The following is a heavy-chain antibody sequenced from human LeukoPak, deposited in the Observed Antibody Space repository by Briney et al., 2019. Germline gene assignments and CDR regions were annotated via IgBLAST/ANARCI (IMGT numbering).Heavy chain of an antibody. Sequence: TSETLSLTCAVYGGSFSGYYWSWIRQPPGKGLEWIGEINHSGSTNYNPSLKSRVTISVDTSKNQLSLKLSSVAAADTAVYYCARGRKYIVVVPAAIFNYWGRGTLVTVSS. J-gene: IGHJ4*02. V-gene: IGHV4-34*01. D-gene: IGHD2-2*01. CDR2: INHSGST. CDR1: GGSFSGYY. CDR3: ARGRKYIVVVPAAIFNY.